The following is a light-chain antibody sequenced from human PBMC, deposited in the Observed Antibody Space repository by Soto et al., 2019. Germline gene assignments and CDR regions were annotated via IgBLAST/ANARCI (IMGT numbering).Light chain of an antibody. CDR2: GAS. CDR3: QQYGRSPLAK. V-gene: IGKV3-20*01. Sequence: EIVMTQSPATLSVSPGERATLSCRASQTVSSSYLAWYQQKPGQAPRLLIYGASTRAAGIPDRFSGSGSGTDLTLTIRRLEPEDFAVYYCQQYGRSPLAKLGQGTKVDSK. CDR1: QTVSSSY. J-gene: IGKJ1*01.